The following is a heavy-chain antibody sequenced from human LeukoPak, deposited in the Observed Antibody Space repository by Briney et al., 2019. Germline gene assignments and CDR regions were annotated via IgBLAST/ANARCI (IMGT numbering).Heavy chain of an antibody. CDR2: IYPGDSDT. Sequence: GESLKISCKGSGYSFTSYWIGWVRQMPGKGLEWMGIIYPGDSDTRYSPSFQGQVTISADKSISTAYLQWSSLKASDTATYYCARHSSSWPTDFDYWGQGTLVTVSS. V-gene: IGHV5-51*01. D-gene: IGHD6-13*01. J-gene: IGHJ4*02. CDR3: ARHSSSWPTDFDY. CDR1: GYSFTSYW.